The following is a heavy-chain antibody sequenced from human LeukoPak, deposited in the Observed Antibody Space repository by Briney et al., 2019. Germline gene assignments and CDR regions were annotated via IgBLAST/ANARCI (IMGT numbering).Heavy chain of an antibody. J-gene: IGHJ6*03. Sequence: PSETLSLTCTVCGGSISSSSYYWGWIRQPPGKGVEWIGSIYYSGCTYYNPSLKSRVTISVDTSKNQFPLKLSSVTAADTDVYYCPRHRQTGYCSSTSGYDWGYYYMDVWGKGTTVTVSS. CDR2: IYYSGCT. CDR1: GGSISSSSYY. V-gene: IGHV4-39*01. D-gene: IGHD2-2*01. CDR3: PRHRQTGYCSSTSGYDWGYYYMDV.